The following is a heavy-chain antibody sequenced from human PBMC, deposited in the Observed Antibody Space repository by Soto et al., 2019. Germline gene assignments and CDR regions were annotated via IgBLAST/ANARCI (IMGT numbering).Heavy chain of an antibody. CDR2: INHSGST. Sequence: QVQLQQWGAGLLKPSETLSLTCAVYGGSFSGYYWSWIRQPPGKGLEWIGEINHSGSTNYNPSLKSRVTISVDTSKNQFSLKLSSVTAADTAVYYCARELRYYYGMDVWGQGTTVTVSS. CDR1: GGSFSGYY. J-gene: IGHJ6*02. V-gene: IGHV4-34*01. CDR3: ARELRYYYGMDV.